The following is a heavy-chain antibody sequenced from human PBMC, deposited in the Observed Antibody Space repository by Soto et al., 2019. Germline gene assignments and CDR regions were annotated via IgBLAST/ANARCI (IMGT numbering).Heavy chain of an antibody. J-gene: IGHJ6*02. V-gene: IGHV1-69*13. CDR1: GGTFSSYA. CDR2: IIPIFGTA. CDR3: ARDPINSSGWSPAAYYYGMDV. D-gene: IGHD6-19*01. Sequence: ASVKVSCKASGGTFSSYATSWVRQAPGQGLEWMGGIIPIFGTANYAQKFQGRVTITADESTSTAYMELSSLRSEDTAVYYCARDPINSSGWSPAAYYYGMDVWGQGTTVTVSS.